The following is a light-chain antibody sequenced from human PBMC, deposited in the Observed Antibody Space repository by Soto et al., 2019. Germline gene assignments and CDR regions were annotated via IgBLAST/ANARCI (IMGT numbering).Light chain of an antibody. CDR2: AAS. J-gene: IGKJ2*01. CDR1: RSFASSY. CDR3: HPYDSSPPYT. Sequence: EIVLTQSPATLSLSPGERATLSCRASRSFASSYLAWYQHKPGQAPRLLIYAASSRATGRPDRFIGSGSGTDFTLTSSRLEPDESAVYYCHPYDSSPPYTCGEGPKLEIK. V-gene: IGKV3-20*01.